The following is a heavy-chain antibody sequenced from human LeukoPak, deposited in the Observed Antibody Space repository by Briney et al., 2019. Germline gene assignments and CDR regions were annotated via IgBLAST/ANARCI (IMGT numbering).Heavy chain of an antibody. Sequence: ASVKVSCKVSGYTLTELSMHWVRQAPGKGLEWMGGFDPEDGETIYAQKFQGRVTMTEDTSTDTAYMELSSMRSEDTAVYYCAAGRGIVVLPAAIIFDYWGQGTLVTVSS. J-gene: IGHJ4*02. D-gene: IGHD2-2*02. CDR2: FDPEDGET. CDR1: GYTLTELS. CDR3: AAGRGIVVLPAAIIFDY. V-gene: IGHV1-24*01.